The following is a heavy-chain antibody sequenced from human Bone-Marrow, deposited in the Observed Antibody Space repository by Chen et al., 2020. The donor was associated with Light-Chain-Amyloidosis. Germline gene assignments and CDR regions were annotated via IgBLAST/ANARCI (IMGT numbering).Heavy chain of an antibody. CDR1: GGSISSSTFY. D-gene: IGHD3-10*02. CDR2: IWHTGNT. J-gene: IGHJ2*01. CDR3: AKDGLTPYTMSGYFDL. V-gene: IGHV4-39*07. Sequence: QLQLQESGPGLVRPSETLSLTCTVAGGSISSSTFYWGWIRQAPGKGLEWIGSIWHTGNTHYRSSLKSRVTISVDTSKNEFSLTMTSVTAADTAIYYYAKDGLTPYTMSGYFDLWSRGTLVTVSS.